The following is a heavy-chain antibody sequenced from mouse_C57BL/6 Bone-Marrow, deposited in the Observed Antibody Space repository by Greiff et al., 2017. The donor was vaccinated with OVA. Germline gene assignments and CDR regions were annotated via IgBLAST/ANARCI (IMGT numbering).Heavy chain of an antibody. CDR3: ARSRDPKGYYAMDY. Sequence: QVQLQQPGAELVMPGASVKLSCKASGYTFTSYWMHWVKQRPGQGLEWIGEIDPSDSYTNYNQTFKGKSTLTVDKSSSTAYMQLSSLTSEDSAVYYCARSRDPKGYYAMDYWGQGTSVTVSS. CDR1: GYTFTSYW. J-gene: IGHJ4*01. CDR2: IDPSDSYT. V-gene: IGHV1-69*01. D-gene: IGHD3-3*01.